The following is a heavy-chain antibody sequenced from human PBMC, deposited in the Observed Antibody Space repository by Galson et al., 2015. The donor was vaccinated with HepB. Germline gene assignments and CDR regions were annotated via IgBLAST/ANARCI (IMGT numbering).Heavy chain of an antibody. CDR3: ARDQAKTRLRYFDWLLVETGGYFDL. V-gene: IGHV3-53*01. D-gene: IGHD3-9*01. Sequence: SLRLSCAASGFTVSSNYMSWVRQAPGKGLEWVSVIYSGGSTYYADSVKGRFTISRDNSKNTLYLQMNSLRAEDTAVYYCARDQAKTRLRYFDWLLVETGGYFDLWGRGTLVTVSS. CDR2: IYSGGST. CDR1: GFTVSSNY. J-gene: IGHJ2*01.